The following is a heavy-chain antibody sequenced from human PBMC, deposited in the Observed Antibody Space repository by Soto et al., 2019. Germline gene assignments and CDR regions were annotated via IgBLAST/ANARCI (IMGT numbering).Heavy chain of an antibody. Sequence: SQTLSLSCALSGDRVSSTSAAWNWIRQSPSRGLEWLGRTYYRSKWYNDYAVSVKSRITINPDTSKNQFSLQLNSVTPEDTAVYYCAREDLAAAGSCFDYWGQGTLVTVSS. D-gene: IGHD6-13*01. CDR1: GDRVSSTSAA. J-gene: IGHJ4*02. CDR3: AREDLAAAGSCFDY. CDR2: TYYRSKWYN. V-gene: IGHV6-1*01.